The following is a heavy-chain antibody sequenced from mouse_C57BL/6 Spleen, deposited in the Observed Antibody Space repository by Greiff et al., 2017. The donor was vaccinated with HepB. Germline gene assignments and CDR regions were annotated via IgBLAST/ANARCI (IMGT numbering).Heavy chain of an antibody. J-gene: IGHJ4*01. CDR3: ARGITTVVRYYYAMDY. CDR1: GYTFTSYW. D-gene: IGHD1-1*01. V-gene: IGHV1-55*01. Sequence: QVQLKQSGAELVKPGASVKMSCKASGYTFTSYWITWVKQRPGQGLEWIGDIYPGSGSTNYNEKFKSKATLTVDTSSSTASMQLSSLTSEDSAVYYCARGITTVVRYYYAMDYWGQGTSVTVSS. CDR2: IYPGSGST.